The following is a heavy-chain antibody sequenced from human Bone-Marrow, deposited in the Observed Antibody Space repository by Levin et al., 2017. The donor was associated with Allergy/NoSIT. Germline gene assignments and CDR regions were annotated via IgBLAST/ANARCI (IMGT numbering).Heavy chain of an antibody. CDR3: TTRSH. J-gene: IGHJ4*02. V-gene: IGHV3-15*01. CDR1: GFTFGNAW. CDR2: IKGKTDGGTT. Sequence: TGGSLRLSCVASGFTFGNAWMNWVRQAPGKGLQWVGRIKGKTDGGTTDYAAPVKGRFTISRDDSTKTLYLQMNSLKTEDTAIYYCTTRSHWGQGTLVTVFS.